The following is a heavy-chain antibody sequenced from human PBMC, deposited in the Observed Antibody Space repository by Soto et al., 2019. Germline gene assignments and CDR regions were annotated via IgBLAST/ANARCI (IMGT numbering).Heavy chain of an antibody. J-gene: IGHJ6*03. CDR2: INPNGGAT. V-gene: IGHV1-2*02. Sequence: VQLVQSGAEVKKPGASVKVSCKTSGDSFNDYYIHWVRQAPGQGLEWMGWINPNGGATKYAQKFQGRVTVTRDTSIRTVYMELSSLRSDDTALYYCARESGGATATLDYYYCYMDVWGKGTPVTVSS. CDR1: GDSFNDYY. CDR3: ARESGGATATLDYYYCYMDV. D-gene: IGHD5-12*01.